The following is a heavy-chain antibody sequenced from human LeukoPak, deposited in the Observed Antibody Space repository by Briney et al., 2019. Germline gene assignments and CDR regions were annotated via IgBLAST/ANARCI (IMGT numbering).Heavy chain of an antibody. D-gene: IGHD3-3*01. CDR2: INPSGGST. J-gene: IGHJ4*02. CDR1: GYTFTSYA. Sequence: ASVKVSCKASGYTFTSYAMNWVRQAPGQGLEWMGIINPSGGSTSYAQKFQGRVTMTRDTSTSTVYMELSSLRSEDTAVYYCARVGQTYYDFWSGPDYWGQGTLVTVSS. V-gene: IGHV1-46*01. CDR3: ARVGQTYYDFWSGPDY.